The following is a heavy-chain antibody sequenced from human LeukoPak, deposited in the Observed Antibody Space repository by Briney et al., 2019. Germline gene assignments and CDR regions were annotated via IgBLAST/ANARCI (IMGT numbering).Heavy chain of an antibody. CDR1: GYSFTSYW. Sequence: GESLKISCKGSGYSFTSYWIGWVRQMPGKGLEWMGIIYPGDSDTRYSPSFQGQVTISADKSISTAYLQWSSLKASDTAMYYCARHVDWSYSGSYEGPWFDPWGQGTLVTVSS. V-gene: IGHV5-51*01. D-gene: IGHD1-26*01. CDR2: IYPGDSDT. CDR3: ARHVDWSYSGSYEGPWFDP. J-gene: IGHJ5*02.